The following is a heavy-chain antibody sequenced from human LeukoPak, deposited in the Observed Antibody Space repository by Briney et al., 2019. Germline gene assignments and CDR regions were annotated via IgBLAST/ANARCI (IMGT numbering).Heavy chain of an antibody. CDR3: ARGGRAYCGGDCYWGN. D-gene: IGHD2-21*02. J-gene: IGHJ4*02. CDR1: GGTFSSYA. CDR2: IIPILGIA. V-gene: IGHV1-69*04. Sequence: GASVKVSCKASGGTFSSYAISWVRQAPGQGLEWMGRIIPILGIANYAQKFQGRVTITADKSTSTAYMELSSLRSEDTAVYYCARGGRAYCGGDCYWGNWGQGTLVTVSS.